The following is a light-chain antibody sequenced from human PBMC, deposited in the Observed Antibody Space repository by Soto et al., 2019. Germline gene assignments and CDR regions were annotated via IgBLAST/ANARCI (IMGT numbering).Light chain of an antibody. Sequence: DIQLTQSPSSLSSSVGDRVSITFRASQSISTHLNWYQQKAGKAPKLLISAASHWQGGVPSRFSGRGSGTVFTLTINSLQLDDFATYYCQQYSHLITFGQGTRLEIK. CDR2: AAS. V-gene: IGKV1-39*01. J-gene: IGKJ5*01. CDR1: QSISTH. CDR3: QQYSHLIT.